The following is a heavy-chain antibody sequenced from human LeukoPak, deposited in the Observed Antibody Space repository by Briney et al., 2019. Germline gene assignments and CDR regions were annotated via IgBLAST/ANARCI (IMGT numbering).Heavy chain of an antibody. CDR2: IKQDGSEK. CDR1: GFTFSSYW. CDR3: VGGSGY. D-gene: IGHD5-12*01. J-gene: IGHJ4*02. Sequence: GGSLRLSCVASGFTFSSYWMNWVRQAPGKGLEWVANIKQDGSEKYYVDSVKGRFTISRDNAKNSLYLQMNSLKAEDTAIYYCVGGSGYWGQGTLVTVSS. V-gene: IGHV3-7*01.